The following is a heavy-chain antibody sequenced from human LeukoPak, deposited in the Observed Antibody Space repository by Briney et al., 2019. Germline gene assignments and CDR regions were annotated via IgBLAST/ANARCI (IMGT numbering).Heavy chain of an antibody. Sequence: GGSLRLSCAASGFTFDEYAMHWVRQAPGKGLEWVSGISWNSGSIGYADSVKGRFTISRDNAKNSLYLQMNSLRAEDTALYYCAKVGFVDFWSGYFDYWGQGTLVTVSS. D-gene: IGHD3-3*01. J-gene: IGHJ4*02. CDR3: AKVGFVDFWSGYFDY. V-gene: IGHV3-9*01. CDR2: ISWNSGSI. CDR1: GFTFDEYA.